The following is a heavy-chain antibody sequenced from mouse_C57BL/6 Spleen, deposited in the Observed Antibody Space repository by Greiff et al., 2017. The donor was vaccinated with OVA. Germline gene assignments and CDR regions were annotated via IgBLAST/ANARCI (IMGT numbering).Heavy chain of an antibody. V-gene: IGHV1-61*01. CDR3: ATGTTVVAPYAMDY. J-gene: IGHJ4*01. CDR1: GYTFTSYW. CDR2: IYPSDSET. Sequence: QVQLQQSGAELVRPGSSVKLSCKASGYTFTSYWMDWVKQRPGQGLEWIGNIYPSDSETHYNQKFKDKATLTVDKSSSTAYMQLSSLTSEDSAVYYCATGTTVVAPYAMDYWGQGTSVTVSS. D-gene: IGHD1-1*01.